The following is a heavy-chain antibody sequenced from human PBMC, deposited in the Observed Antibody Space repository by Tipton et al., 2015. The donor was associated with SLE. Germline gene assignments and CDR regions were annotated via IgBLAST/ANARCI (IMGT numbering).Heavy chain of an antibody. J-gene: IGHJ4*02. CDR3: ASWSPERTSGWSRFDY. V-gene: IGHV4-34*01. D-gene: IGHD6-19*01. Sequence: LRLSCAVYGGSFSGYYWSWIRQSPGKGLEWIGEINHSGSTNYNPSLKSRVTISVDTSKNQFSLKLSSVTAADTAVYYCASWSPERTSGWSRFDYWGQGTLVTVSS. CDR2: INHSGST. CDR1: GGSFSGYY.